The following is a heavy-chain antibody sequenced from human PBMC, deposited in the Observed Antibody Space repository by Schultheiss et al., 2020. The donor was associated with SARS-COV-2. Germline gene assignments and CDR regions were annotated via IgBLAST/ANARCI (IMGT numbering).Heavy chain of an antibody. V-gene: IGHV4-34*01. CDR3: ARGGQAGTNYYYYYGMDV. D-gene: IGHD6-13*01. J-gene: IGHJ6*02. Sequence: SETLSLTCAVYGGSFSGYYWSWIRQPPGKGLEWIGEINHSGSTNYNPSLKSRVTISVDTSKNQFSLKLSSVTAADTAVYYCARGGQAGTNYYYYYGMDVWGQGTTVTVSS. CDR2: INHSGST. CDR1: GGSFSGYY.